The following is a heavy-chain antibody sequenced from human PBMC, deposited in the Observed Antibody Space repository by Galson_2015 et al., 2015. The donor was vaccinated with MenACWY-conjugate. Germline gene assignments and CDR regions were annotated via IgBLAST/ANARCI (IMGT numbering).Heavy chain of an antibody. Sequence: SENPSLTRSVSGGPLYSRGYPVAWIRPPPGEGMEWIAGIHHKETTHHKPPLKRRVSISLDTSTNQFSLILNSVSAADTAVYYCARLPRGINLILEGSWGQGILVTVSS. CDR1: GGPLYSRGYP. V-gene: IGHV4-39*01. CDR3: ARLPRGINLILEGS. CDR2: IHHKETT. J-gene: IGHJ5*02. D-gene: IGHD3-16*01.